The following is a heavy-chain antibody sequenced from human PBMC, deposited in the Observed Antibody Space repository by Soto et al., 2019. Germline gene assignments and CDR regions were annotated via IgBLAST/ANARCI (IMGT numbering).Heavy chain of an antibody. CDR2: ISGSGGST. CDR3: AKGHDFWCCYSHHDGMSF. CDR1: GFTFSSYA. D-gene: IGHD3-3*01. J-gene: IGHJ6*02. V-gene: IGHV3-23*01. Sequence: PGGTLRLSCAASGFTFSSYAMSWVRQAPGKGLEWVSAISGSGGSTYYADSVKGRFTISRGNSKNTLYLQMSSLRADDTAVYFCAKGHDFWCCYSHHDGMSFRGQGTSVTGS.